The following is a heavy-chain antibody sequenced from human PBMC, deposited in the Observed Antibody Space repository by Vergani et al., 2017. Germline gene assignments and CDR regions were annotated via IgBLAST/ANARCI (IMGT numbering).Heavy chain of an antibody. J-gene: IGHJ5*02. CDR3: ARTWYCSGGSCYSDNWFDP. CDR2: IIPIFGTA. D-gene: IGHD2-15*01. Sequence: QVQLVQSGAEVKKPGSSVKVSCKASGCTFSSYAISWVRQAPGQGLEWMGGIIPIFGTANYAQKFQGRVTITADESTSTAYMELSSLRSEDTAVYYCARTWYCSGGSCYSDNWFDPWGQGTLVTVSS. V-gene: IGHV1-69*12. CDR1: GCTFSSYA.